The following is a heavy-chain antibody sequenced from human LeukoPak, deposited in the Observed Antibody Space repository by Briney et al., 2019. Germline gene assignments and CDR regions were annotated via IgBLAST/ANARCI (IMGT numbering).Heavy chain of an antibody. J-gene: IGHJ4*02. CDR2: INPNSGGT. CDR3: ARSASKVGATPDY. Sequence: ASVKVSCKASGYTFTGYYMHWVRQAPGQGLEWMGWINPNSGGTSYAQNFQGRVTMTRDTSITTACMELSSLISDDTAIYYCARSASKVGATPDYWGQGTLVTVSS. CDR1: GYTFTGYY. V-gene: IGHV1-2*02. D-gene: IGHD1-26*01.